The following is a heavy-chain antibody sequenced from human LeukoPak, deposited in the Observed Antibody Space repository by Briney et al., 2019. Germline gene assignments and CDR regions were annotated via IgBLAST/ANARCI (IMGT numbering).Heavy chain of an antibody. Sequence: SGTLSLTCTVSGYSISSGYYWGWIRQPPGKGLEWIGSIYHSGSTYYNPSLKSRVTISVDTSKNQFSLKLSSVTAADTAVYYCARVRLRWYTGVDYWGQGTLVTVSS. J-gene: IGHJ4*02. V-gene: IGHV4-38-2*02. CDR2: IYHSGST. D-gene: IGHD4-23*01. CDR1: GYSISSGYY. CDR3: ARVRLRWYTGVDY.